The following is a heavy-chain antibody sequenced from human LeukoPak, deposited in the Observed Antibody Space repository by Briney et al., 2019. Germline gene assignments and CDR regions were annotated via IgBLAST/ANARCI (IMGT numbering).Heavy chain of an antibody. CDR1: GFTFINYW. Sequence: GGSLRLSCAASGFTFINYWMHWVRQAPGKGLVLVSRVNADGSDTNYADSVKGRFTISRDNAKNTLYLQMHSLRAEDTAVYYCAREDEVTTTFDYWGQGTLVTVSS. CDR3: AREDEVTTTFDY. V-gene: IGHV3-74*01. J-gene: IGHJ4*02. CDR2: VNADGSDT. D-gene: IGHD1-14*01.